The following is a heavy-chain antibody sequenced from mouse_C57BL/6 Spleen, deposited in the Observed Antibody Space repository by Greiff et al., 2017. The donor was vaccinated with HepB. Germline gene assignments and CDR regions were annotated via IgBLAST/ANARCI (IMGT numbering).Heavy chain of an antibody. CDR2: IYPGDGDT. D-gene: IGHD1-1*01. CDR1: GYAFSSSW. CDR3: ASLTTGGYAMDY. V-gene: IGHV1-82*01. J-gene: IGHJ4*01. Sequence: LEESGPELVKPGASVKISCKASGYAFSSSWMNWVKQRPGKGLEWIGRIYPGDGDTNYNGKFKGKATLTADKSSSTAYMQLSSLTSEDSAVYFCASLTTGGYAMDYWGQGTSVTVSS.